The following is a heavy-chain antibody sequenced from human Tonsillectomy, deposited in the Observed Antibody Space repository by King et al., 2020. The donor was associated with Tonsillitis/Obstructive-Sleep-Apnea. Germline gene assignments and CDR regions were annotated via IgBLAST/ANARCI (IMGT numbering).Heavy chain of an antibody. J-gene: IGHJ1*01. D-gene: IGHD2-2*01. CDR1: GFTFRNYA. Sequence: VQLVESGGGLVQPGGSLRLSCAASGFTFRNYAMSWVRQAPGKGLEWVSAINDGGLSTYYADFVKGRFTISRDNSKNTLYLQMNSLRDEDTAVYYCAKNWGQWVPTANEYFQHWGQGTLVTVSS. V-gene: IGHV3-23*04. CDR2: INDGGLST. CDR3: AKNWGQWVPTANEYFQH.